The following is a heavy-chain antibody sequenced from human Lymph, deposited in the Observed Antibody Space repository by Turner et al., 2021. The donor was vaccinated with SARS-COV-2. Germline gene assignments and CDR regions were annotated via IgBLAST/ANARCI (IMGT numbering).Heavy chain of an antibody. D-gene: IGHD6-13*01. Sequence: EVQLVESGGGLVKPGGSLRLSCAAYGFTFGNAWMTWVRQAPGKGLEWVDRIKTKTDGGTTDYAAPVKGRFTISRDDSKNTLYLQMNSLKTEDTAVYYCTTHSAPDYWGQGTLVTVSS. J-gene: IGHJ4*02. CDR2: IKTKTDGGTT. CDR1: GFTFGNAW. CDR3: TTHSAPDY. V-gene: IGHV3-15*01.